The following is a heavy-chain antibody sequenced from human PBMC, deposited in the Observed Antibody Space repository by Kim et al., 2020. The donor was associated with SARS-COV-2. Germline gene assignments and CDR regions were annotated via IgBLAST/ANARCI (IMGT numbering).Heavy chain of an antibody. D-gene: IGHD1-26*01. J-gene: IGHJ4*02. V-gene: IGHV1-18*01. CDR3: AREQGDFPLPDY. Sequence: NYAQKLPGRGTMTTDTSTSTAYMELRSLRSDDTAVYYCAREQGDFPLPDYWGQGTLVTVSS.